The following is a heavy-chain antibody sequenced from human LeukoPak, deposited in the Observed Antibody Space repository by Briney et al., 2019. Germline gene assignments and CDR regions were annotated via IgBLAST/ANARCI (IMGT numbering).Heavy chain of an antibody. Sequence: ASVKVSCKASGYTFTSYGISWVRQAPGQGLEWMGWMNPNSGYTKYAQRFQGRVTITADKSTSTAYMELSSLRSEDTAVYYCARDRGAVAPYYYGMDVWGQGTTVTVSS. CDR1: GYTFTSYG. CDR2: MNPNSGYT. D-gene: IGHD6-19*01. CDR3: ARDRGAVAPYYYGMDV. J-gene: IGHJ6*02. V-gene: IGHV1-18*01.